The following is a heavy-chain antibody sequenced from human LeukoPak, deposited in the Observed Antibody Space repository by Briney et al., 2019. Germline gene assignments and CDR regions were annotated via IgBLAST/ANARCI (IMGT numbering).Heavy chain of an antibody. V-gene: IGHV3-30*03. D-gene: IGHD2-2*01. CDR2: ISYDGSNK. J-gene: IGHJ4*02. CDR3: ALIPWCSSTSCYDY. CDR1: GFTFSSYG. Sequence: PGGSLRLSCAASGFTFSSYGMHWVRQAPGKGLEWVAVISYDGSNKYYADSVKGRFTISRDNSKSTLYLQMNSLRAEDTVVYYCALIPWCSSTSCYDYWGQGTLVTVSS.